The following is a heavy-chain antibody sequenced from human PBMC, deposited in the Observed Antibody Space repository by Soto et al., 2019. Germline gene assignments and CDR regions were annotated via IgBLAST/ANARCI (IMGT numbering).Heavy chain of an antibody. CDR3: ARDGWRGAGTTRTPGYYFDY. Sequence: GGSLRLSCAASGFTFSSYGMHWVRQAPGKGLEWVAVIWYDGSNKYYADSVKGRFTISRDNSKNTLYLQMNSLRAEDTAVYYCARDGWRGAGTTRTPGYYFDYWGQGTLVTVSS. CDR1: GFTFSSYG. D-gene: IGHD1-7*01. J-gene: IGHJ4*02. CDR2: IWYDGSNK. V-gene: IGHV3-33*01.